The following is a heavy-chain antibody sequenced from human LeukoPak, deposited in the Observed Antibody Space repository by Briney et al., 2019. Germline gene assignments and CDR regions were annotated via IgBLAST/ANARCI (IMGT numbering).Heavy chain of an antibody. CDR1: GGSISSGSYY. CDR2: IYTSGST. Sequence: PSETLSLTCTVSGGSISSGSYYWSWIRQPAGKGLEWIGRIYTSGSTNYNPSLKSRVTISVDTSKNQFSLKLSSVTAADTAVYYCARETPPRYSNYEVWEYYYYYYYMDVWGKGTTVTVSS. J-gene: IGHJ6*03. D-gene: IGHD4-11*01. CDR3: ARETPPRYSNYEVWEYYYYYYYMDV. V-gene: IGHV4-61*02.